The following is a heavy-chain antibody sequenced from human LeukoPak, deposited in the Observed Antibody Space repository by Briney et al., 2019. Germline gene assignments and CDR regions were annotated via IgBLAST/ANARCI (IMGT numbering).Heavy chain of an antibody. D-gene: IGHD3-16*01. CDR2: INPSGGST. CDR1: GYTFTSYY. CDR3: ARDYAAAPFDY. Sequence: ASVKVSCKASGYTFTSYYMHWVRQAPGQGLEWMGIINPSGGSTSYAQKFQGRVTVTRDTSTSTVYMELSSLRSEDTAVYYCARDYAAAPFDYWGQGTLVTVSS. V-gene: IGHV1-46*01. J-gene: IGHJ4*02.